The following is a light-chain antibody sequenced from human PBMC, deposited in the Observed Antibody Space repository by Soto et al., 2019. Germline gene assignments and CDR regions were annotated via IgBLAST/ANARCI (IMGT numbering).Light chain of an antibody. J-gene: IGKJ1*01. CDR3: PQYNSYPWT. CDR2: KAS. V-gene: IGKV1-5*03. Sequence: DIQMTQSPYTLSASVGDRVTITCLSRQCISSWLAWYQQKPGKAPKLLIYKASSVDRAVPSWISDSGSRTDFMLAVSSLLSYGVRTHYSPQYNSYPWTCGQGTEVEIK. CDR1: QCISSW.